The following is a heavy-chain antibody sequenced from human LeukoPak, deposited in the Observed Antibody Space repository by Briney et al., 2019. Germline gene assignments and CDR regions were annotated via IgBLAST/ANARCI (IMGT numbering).Heavy chain of an antibody. Sequence: VASVKVSCKASGGTFSSYAISWVRQAPGQGLEWMGGIIPIFGTANYAQKFQGRVTITADKSTSTAYMELSSLRSEDTAVYYCARVDYGGGVDYWGQGTLVTVSS. CDR3: ARVDYGGGVDY. V-gene: IGHV1-69*06. CDR1: GGTFSSYA. CDR2: IIPIFGTA. J-gene: IGHJ4*02. D-gene: IGHD4-23*01.